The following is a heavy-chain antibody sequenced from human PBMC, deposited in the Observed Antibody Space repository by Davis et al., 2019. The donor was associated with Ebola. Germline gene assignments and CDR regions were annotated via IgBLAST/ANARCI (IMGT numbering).Heavy chain of an antibody. CDR3: ARVEYQLLLVTWP. J-gene: IGHJ5*02. Sequence: GESLKISCAASGFTFSSYSMNWVRQAPGKGLEWVSSISSSSSYIYYADSVKGRFTISRDNAKNSLYLQMNSLRAEDTAVYYCARVEYQLLLVTWPWGQGTLVTVSS. CDR2: ISSSSSYI. D-gene: IGHD2-2*01. CDR1: GFTFSSYS. V-gene: IGHV3-21*01.